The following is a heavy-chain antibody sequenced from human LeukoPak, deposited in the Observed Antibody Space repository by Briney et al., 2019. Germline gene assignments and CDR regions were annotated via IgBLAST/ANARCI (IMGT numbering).Heavy chain of an antibody. CDR2: ISGSGATT. D-gene: IGHD5-12*01. CDR1: GFTFSSYA. V-gene: IGHV3-23*01. CDR3: ATSGIWWPFDY. J-gene: IGHJ4*02. Sequence: PGGSLRLSCAASGFTFSSYAMSWVRQAPGKGLEWVSAISGSGATTYYADSVKGRFTISRDNSKDTLYLQMNSLRAEDTAVYYCATSGIWWPFDYWGQGTLVTVSS.